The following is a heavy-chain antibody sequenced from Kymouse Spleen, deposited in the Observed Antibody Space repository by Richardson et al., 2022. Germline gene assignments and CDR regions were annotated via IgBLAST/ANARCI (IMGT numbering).Heavy chain of an antibody. V-gene: IGHV3-73*02. CDR2: IRSKANSYAT. Sequence: EVQLVESGGGLVQPGGSLKLSCAASGFTFSGSAMHWVRQASGKGLEWVGRIRSKANSYATAYAASVKGRFTISRDDSKNTAYLQMNSLKTEDTAVYYCTRQGSSSSHYYYGMDVWGQGTTVTVSS. CDR1: GFTFSGSA. CDR3: TRQGSSSSHYYYGMDV. J-gene: IGHJ6*02. D-gene: IGHD6-6*01.